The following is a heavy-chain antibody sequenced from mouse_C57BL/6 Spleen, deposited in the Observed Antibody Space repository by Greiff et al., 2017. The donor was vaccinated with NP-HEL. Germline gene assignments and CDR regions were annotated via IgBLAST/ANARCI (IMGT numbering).Heavy chain of an antibody. Sequence: EVQLVESGGGLVKPGGSLKLSCAASGFTFSSYAMSWVRQTPEKRLEWVATISDGGSYTYYPDNVKGRFTISRDNAKNNLYLQMSHLKSEDTAMYYCARGGNYSFAYWGQGTLVTVSA. J-gene: IGHJ3*01. D-gene: IGHD2-1*01. CDR3: ARGGNYSFAY. V-gene: IGHV5-4*01. CDR1: GFTFSSYA. CDR2: ISDGGSYT.